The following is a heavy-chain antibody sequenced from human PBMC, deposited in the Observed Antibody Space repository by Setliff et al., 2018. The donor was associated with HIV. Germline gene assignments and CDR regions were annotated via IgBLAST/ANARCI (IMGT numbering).Heavy chain of an antibody. CDR1: GGSMNANH. V-gene: IGHV4-59*08. CDR3: ARHAGSRGYYPRPFDY. J-gene: IGHJ4*02. D-gene: IGHD3-22*01. CDR2: IYNDGST. Sequence: PSETLSLTCTVSGGSMNANHWSWIRQPAGKELEWIGHIYNDGSTNYNPSLKSRVTISVDTSKSLFSLKLGSVTAADTAVYYCARHAGSRGYYPRPFDYWGQGTLVTVSS.